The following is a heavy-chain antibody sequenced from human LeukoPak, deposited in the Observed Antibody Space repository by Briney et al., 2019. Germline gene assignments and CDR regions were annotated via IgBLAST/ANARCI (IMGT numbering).Heavy chain of an antibody. CDR2: VYYSGDT. V-gene: IGHV4-39*01. CDR1: GGSINSRSDY. Sequence: SETLSLTCTVSGGSINSRSDYWGWLRQPPGTGLEWIGNVYYSGDTYYDPSLQSRVTISVDTSKSQFSLTLNSVTAADTAVYYCARCPYDLLTGFSKWFFDLWGRGALVTVSS. D-gene: IGHD3-9*01. J-gene: IGHJ2*01. CDR3: ARCPYDLLTGFSKWFFDL.